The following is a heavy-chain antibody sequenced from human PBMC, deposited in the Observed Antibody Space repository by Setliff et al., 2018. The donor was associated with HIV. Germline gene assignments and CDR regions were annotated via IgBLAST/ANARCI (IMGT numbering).Heavy chain of an antibody. CDR3: ARGRGSY. V-gene: IGHV4-59*08. CDR1: GESFSGYY. Sequence: SETLSLTCAVYGESFSGYYWSWIRQPPGKGLEWIGYIYKSGSTNYNASPKSRVTISADTSKNKFSLKLSSVTAADTAMYYCARGRGSYWGQGTLVTVSS. CDR2: IYKSGST. J-gene: IGHJ4*02. D-gene: IGHD1-26*01.